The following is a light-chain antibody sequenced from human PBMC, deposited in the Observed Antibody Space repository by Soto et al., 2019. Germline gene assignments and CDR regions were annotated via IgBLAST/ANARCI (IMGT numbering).Light chain of an antibody. CDR1: QSVRSSY. V-gene: IGKV3-20*01. CDR2: GAS. CDR3: QQYGSSPRT. J-gene: IGKJ1*01. Sequence: EIVLTQSPGTLSLSPGERGTLSCRASQSVRSSYLAWYQQKPGQAPRLLIYGASSRATGIPDRFSGSGSGTDFTLTISRLEPEDFAVYYCQQYGSSPRTFGQGPKVDTK.